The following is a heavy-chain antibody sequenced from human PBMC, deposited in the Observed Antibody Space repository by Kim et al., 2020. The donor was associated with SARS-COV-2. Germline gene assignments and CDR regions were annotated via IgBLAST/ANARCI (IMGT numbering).Heavy chain of an antibody. CDR2: ISGSGQRT. CDR3: AKHFGSSGSEFQH. CDR1: GFTFASYA. D-gene: IGHD3-22*01. Sequence: GGSLRLSCAASGFTFASYAMRWVRKAPGQGLKWVSCISGSGQRTYYADTVKGRFIISRDKSKTTLHLQMDSLRVEDTAVYYCAKHFGSSGSEFQHWGQSTLIPVSS. V-gene: IGHV3-23*01. J-gene: IGHJ1*01.